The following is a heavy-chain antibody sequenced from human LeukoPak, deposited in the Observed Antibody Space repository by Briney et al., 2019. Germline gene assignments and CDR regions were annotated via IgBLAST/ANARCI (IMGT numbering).Heavy chain of an antibody. V-gene: IGHV4-4*02. CDR2: IYHSGST. D-gene: IGHD3-10*01. CDR3: ARAEGALWCGELEANWFDP. CDR1: GGSISSSNW. Sequence: SGTLSLTCAVSGGSISSSNWWSWARQPPGKGLEWIGEIYHSGSTNYNPSLKSRVTISVDKSKNQFSLKLSSVTAADTAVYYCARAEGALWCGELEANWFDPWGQGTLVTVSS. J-gene: IGHJ5*02.